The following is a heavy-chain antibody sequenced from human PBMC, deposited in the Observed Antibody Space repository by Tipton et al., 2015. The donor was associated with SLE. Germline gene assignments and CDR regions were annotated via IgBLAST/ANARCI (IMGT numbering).Heavy chain of an antibody. V-gene: IGHV4-4*02. J-gene: IGHJ4*02. Sequence: TLSLTCAVSGGSISSIKWWSWVRQPPGKGLEWIGEIYHSGSTNYNPSLKSRVTISVDTSKNQFSLKLSSVTAADTAVYYCARGLTVTTAYYFDYWGQGTLVTVSS. CDR2: IYHSGST. D-gene: IGHD4-17*01. CDR1: GGSISSIKW. CDR3: ARGLTVTTAYYFDY.